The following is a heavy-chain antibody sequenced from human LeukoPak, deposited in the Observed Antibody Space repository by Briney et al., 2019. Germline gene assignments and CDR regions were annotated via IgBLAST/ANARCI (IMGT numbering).Heavy chain of an antibody. CDR1: GYTFTSYA. D-gene: IGHD1-26*01. CDR3: ARDLKLPIVGATSYAFDI. J-gene: IGHJ3*02. V-gene: IGHV1-2*02. CDR2: INPNSGGT. Sequence: GASVKVSCKASGYTFTSYAISWVRQAPGQGLEWMGWINPNSGGTNYAQKFQGRVTMTRDTSISTAYMELSRLRSDDTAVYYCARDLKLPIVGATSYAFDIWGQGTMVTVSS.